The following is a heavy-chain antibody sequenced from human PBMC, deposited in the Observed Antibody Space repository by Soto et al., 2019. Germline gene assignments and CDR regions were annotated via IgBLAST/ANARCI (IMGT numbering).Heavy chain of an antibody. CDR1: GYAFTTYG. Sequence: QVHLVQSGAEVKKPGASVKVSCQGSGYAFTTYGITWVRQAPGQGLEWMGWISAHNGNTNYAQKLQGRVTLTRDPSTTTAYRELRSLRSDDTAVYYCARGRDGDYWGQGALVTVSS. V-gene: IGHV1-18*01. D-gene: IGHD6-6*01. CDR3: ARGRDGDY. CDR2: ISAHNGNT. J-gene: IGHJ4*02.